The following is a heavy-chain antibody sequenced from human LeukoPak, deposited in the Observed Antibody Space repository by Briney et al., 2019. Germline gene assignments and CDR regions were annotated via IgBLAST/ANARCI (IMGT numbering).Heavy chain of an antibody. CDR1: GCRFTTYW. D-gene: IGHD6-6*01. CDR2: IYPDDADT. CDR3: ASSEFSSSGGRPDY. J-gene: IGHJ4*02. V-gene: IGHV5-51*01. Sequence: GGSLKISSKGSGCRFTTYWIGWVRQMPGKGLEYMGVIYPDDADTKYNPSFQGHVTISADKSINTAYLQWSSLKASDTVMYYCASSEFSSSGGRPDYCGQGTLVTVSS.